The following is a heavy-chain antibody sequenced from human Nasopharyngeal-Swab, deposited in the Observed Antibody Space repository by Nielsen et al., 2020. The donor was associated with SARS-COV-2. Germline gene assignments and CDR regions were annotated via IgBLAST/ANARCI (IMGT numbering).Heavy chain of an antibody. D-gene: IGHD3-22*01. CDR3: ARDVVVVDY. J-gene: IGHJ4*02. Sequence: GESLKISCAASGFTFSDYYMSWIRQAPGKGLEWVSYISSSGSNIYYADSVKGRFTISRDNAKNSLYLQMNSLRAEDTAVYYCARDVVVVDYWGQGTLVTVSS. CDR2: ISSSGSNI. V-gene: IGHV3-11*04. CDR1: GFTFSDYY.